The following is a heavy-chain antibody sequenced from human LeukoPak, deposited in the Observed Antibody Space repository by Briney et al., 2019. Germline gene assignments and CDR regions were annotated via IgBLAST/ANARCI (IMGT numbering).Heavy chain of an antibody. CDR3: AKDSGLLWIGENYYYMDV. CDR2: INNSGGRT. J-gene: IGHJ6*03. CDR1: GFTFNRNG. V-gene: IGHV3-23*01. D-gene: IGHD3-10*01. Sequence: AGGSLRLSCAAPGFTFNRNGMIWVRQAPGKGPEWVSVINNSGGRTYYADSVKGRFTISRDNSKNTVYLQMNRLRAEDTAVYYCAKDSGLLWIGENYYYMDVWGKGTTVTISS.